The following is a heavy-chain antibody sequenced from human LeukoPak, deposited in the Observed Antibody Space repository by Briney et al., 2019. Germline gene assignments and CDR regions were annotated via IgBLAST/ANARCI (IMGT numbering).Heavy chain of an antibody. J-gene: IGHJ4*02. D-gene: IGHD5-12*01. Sequence: GGSLRLSCAASGFTFSSHWVHWVRQAPGKGLVWVSRMNTDGSSINYADSVKGRFTISRDNAKNTLYLQMNSLRAEDTAVYYCARGGEGYNGPGFNWGQGTLVTVSS. V-gene: IGHV3-74*01. CDR1: GFTFSSHW. CDR3: ARGGEGYNGPGFN. CDR2: MNTDGSSI.